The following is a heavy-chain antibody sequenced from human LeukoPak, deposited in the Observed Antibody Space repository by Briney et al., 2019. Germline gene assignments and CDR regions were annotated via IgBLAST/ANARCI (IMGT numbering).Heavy chain of an antibody. J-gene: IGHJ4*02. CDR2: ISDSGGSA. CDR1: GFTFSNYA. CDR3: AKNWLRFSDFDY. V-gene: IGHV3-23*01. Sequence: PGGSLRLSCAATGFTFSNYAMSWVRQAPGKGLDWVSVISDSGGSAWYADSVKGRFTISRDNSKNTLSLQMDSLRAEDSAVYYCAKNWLRFSDFDYWGQGTLVTVSS. D-gene: IGHD5-12*01.